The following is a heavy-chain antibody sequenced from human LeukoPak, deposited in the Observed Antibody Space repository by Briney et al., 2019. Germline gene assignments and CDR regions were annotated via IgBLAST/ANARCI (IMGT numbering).Heavy chain of an antibody. CDR1: GGSFSGYY. J-gene: IGHJ4*02. Sequence: SETLSLTCAVYGGSFSGYYWSWIRQPPGKGLEWIGEINHSGSTNYNPSLKSRVTISVDTSKNQFSLKLSSVTAADTAVYYCAREDYYGSGSSPGNYWGQGTLVTVSS. CDR2: INHSGST. D-gene: IGHD3-10*01. V-gene: IGHV4-34*01. CDR3: AREDYYGSGSSPGNY.